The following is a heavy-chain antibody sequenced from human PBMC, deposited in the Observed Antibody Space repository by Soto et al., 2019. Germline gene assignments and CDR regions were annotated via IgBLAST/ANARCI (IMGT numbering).Heavy chain of an antibody. V-gene: IGHV3-33*01. Sequence: QVQLVESGVGVVQPGRSLRLCCAASGFTFSSYGMHWVRQAPGKGLEWVAVIWYDGSNKYYADSVKGRFTISRDNSKNTLYLQMNSLRAEDTAVYYCARDRDGDQSSDAFDIWGQGTMVTVSS. CDR3: ARDRDGDQSSDAFDI. CDR1: GFTFSSYG. J-gene: IGHJ3*02. D-gene: IGHD4-17*01. CDR2: IWYDGSNK.